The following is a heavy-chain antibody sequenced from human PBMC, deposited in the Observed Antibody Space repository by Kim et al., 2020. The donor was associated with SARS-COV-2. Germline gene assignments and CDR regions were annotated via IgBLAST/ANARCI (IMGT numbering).Heavy chain of an antibody. D-gene: IGHD5-12*01. CDR3: ASGGYSGYDFMGIYTYNGMDV. V-gene: IGHV1-69*13. Sequence: SVKVSCKASGGTFNSHSISWVRQAPGQGLEWMGGIIPIFDATNYAQIFQGRLTISADDSTSTAHMQLSGLTVEDTAIYYCASGGYSGYDFMGIYTYNGMDVGGQGATLTVSS. J-gene: IGHJ6*02. CDR2: IIPIFDAT. CDR1: GGTFNSHS.